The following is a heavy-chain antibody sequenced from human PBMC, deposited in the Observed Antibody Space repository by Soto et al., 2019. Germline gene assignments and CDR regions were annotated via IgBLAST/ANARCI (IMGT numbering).Heavy chain of an antibody. CDR3: ARGGYCSGGSCTPFDP. J-gene: IGHJ5*02. Sequence: EVPLGESGGGLVQPGGSLRLSCAASGFTFSSYDMHWVRQATGKGLVWVSAIGTAGDTYYPGSVKGRFTISRENAKNSLYLQMNSLRAGDTAVYYCARGGYCSGGSCTPFDPWGQGTLVTVSS. CDR2: IGTAGDT. D-gene: IGHD2-15*01. CDR1: GFTFSSYD. V-gene: IGHV3-13*01.